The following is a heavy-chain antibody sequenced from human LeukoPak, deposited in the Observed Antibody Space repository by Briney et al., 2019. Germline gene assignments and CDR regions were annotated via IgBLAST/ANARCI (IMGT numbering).Heavy chain of an antibody. D-gene: IGHD2-21*02. Sequence: SQTLSLTCTVSGGSISSGGYYWSWIRQHPGKGLEWIGYIYYSGSTYYNPSLKSRVTISVDTFKNQFSLKLSSVTAADTAVYYCARVTIQTRTLYYFDYWGQGTLVTVSS. CDR2: IYYSGST. J-gene: IGHJ4*02. V-gene: IGHV4-31*03. CDR3: ARVTIQTRTLYYFDY. CDR1: GGSISSGGYY.